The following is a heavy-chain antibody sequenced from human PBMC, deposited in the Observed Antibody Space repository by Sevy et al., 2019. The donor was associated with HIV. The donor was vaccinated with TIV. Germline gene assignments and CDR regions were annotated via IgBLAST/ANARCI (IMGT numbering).Heavy chain of an antibody. CDR3: ARGYYYYDVSGPFDY. CDR1: GGTFTSYA. Sequence: ASVKVSCKTSGGTFTSYAISWVRQARGQGLEWMGRVIPILNMANYAQRFQGRVTITADKSTSTACMELSSLTAEDTAVYYCARGYYYYDVSGPFDYWGQGSLVTVSS. D-gene: IGHD3-22*01. V-gene: IGHV1-69*04. J-gene: IGHJ4*02. CDR2: VIPILNMA.